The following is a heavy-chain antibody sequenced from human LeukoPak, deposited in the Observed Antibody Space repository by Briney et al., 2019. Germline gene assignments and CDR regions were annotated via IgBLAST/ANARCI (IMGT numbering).Heavy chain of an antibody. Sequence: PAETLSLTCIVSGYYIGSGDYWAWIRQPPGKGLEWIGFVYHSGTYYTSSLTSRVSISMDTSRNLFSLKLTSGTAADAAFYYCSKTSGGGGHASWGQGLLVTVPS. J-gene: IGHJ5*02. CDR1: GYYIGSGDY. CDR2: VYHSGT. V-gene: IGHV4-38-2*02. D-gene: IGHD4-23*01. CDR3: SKTSGGGGHAS.